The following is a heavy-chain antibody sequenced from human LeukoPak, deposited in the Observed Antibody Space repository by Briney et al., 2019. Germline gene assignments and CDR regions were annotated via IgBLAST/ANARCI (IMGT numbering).Heavy chain of an antibody. CDR3: ARSSFDP. J-gene: IGHJ5*02. CDR1: GFTFSSYA. Sequence: GRSLRLSCAASGFTFSSYAMHWVRQAPGKGLEWVAVISYDGSNKYYADSVKGRFTIPRDNSKNTLYLQMNSLRAEDMAVYYCARSSFDPWGQETLVTVSS. V-gene: IGHV3-30*01. CDR2: ISYDGSNK.